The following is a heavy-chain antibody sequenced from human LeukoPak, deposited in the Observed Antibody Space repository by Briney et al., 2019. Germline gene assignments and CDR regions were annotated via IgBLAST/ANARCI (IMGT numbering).Heavy chain of an antibody. CDR3: AKHRGYSYGYGMDV. CDR1: GFTFSNYG. Sequence: GGSLRLSRAASGFTFSNYGMHWVRQAPGKGLEWVTFIRYDGSNNEYADSVKGRFTISRDNSKNTLYLQMSSLRAEDTAVYYCAKHRGYSYGYGMDVWGQGTTVTVSS. J-gene: IGHJ6*02. V-gene: IGHV3-30*02. CDR2: IRYDGSNN. D-gene: IGHD5-18*01.